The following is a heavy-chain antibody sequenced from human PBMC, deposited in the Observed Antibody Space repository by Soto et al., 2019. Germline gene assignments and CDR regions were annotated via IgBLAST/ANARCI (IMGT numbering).Heavy chain of an antibody. D-gene: IGHD3-10*01. CDR3: ASPPGYYYGMDV. V-gene: IGHV3-48*02. CDR2: ISSSSSTI. CDR1: GFTFSSYS. Sequence: PGGSLRLSCAASGFTFSSYSMNWVRQAPGKGLEWVSYISSSSSTIYYADPVKGRFTISRDNAKNSLYLQMNSLRDEDTAVYYCASPPGYYYGMDVWGQGTTVTVSS. J-gene: IGHJ6*02.